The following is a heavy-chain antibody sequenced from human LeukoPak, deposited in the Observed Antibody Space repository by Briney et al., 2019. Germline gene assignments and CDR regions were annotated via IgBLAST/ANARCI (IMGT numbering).Heavy chain of an antibody. Sequence: SENLSLTCTVSGDSISSADYYWSWIRQPPGKGLEWIGYIYYSGSTYYNPSLKSRVIISADTSKNQFSLKLSSVTAADTAVYYCARVKYSGSYYGVDYWGQGTLVTVSS. CDR3: ARVKYSGSYYGVDY. CDR2: IYYSGST. CDR1: GDSISSADYY. D-gene: IGHD1-26*01. V-gene: IGHV4-30-4*08. J-gene: IGHJ4*02.